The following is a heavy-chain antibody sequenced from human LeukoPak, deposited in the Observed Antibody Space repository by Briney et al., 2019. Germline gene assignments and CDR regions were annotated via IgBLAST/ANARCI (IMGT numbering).Heavy chain of an antibody. D-gene: IGHD6-13*01. J-gene: IGHJ3*02. CDR3: ARDDSSSWLDAFDI. CDR1: GFAFSSYN. Sequence: GGSLRLSCAASGFAFSSYNINWVRQAPGKGLEWVANIKQDGSDKYYVDSVKGRFTISGDNTKNSLYLQMNSLRAEDTAVYYCARDDSSSWLDAFDIWGQGTMVTVSS. V-gene: IGHV3-7*01. CDR2: IKQDGSDK.